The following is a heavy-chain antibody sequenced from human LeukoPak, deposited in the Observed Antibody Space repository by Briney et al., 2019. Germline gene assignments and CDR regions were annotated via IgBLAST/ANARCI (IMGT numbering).Heavy chain of an antibody. CDR2: INHSGST. V-gene: IGHV4-34*01. CDR1: GGSFSGYY. Sequence: PSETLSLTCAVYGGSFSGYYWSWIRQPPGKGLEWVGEINHSGSTNYNPSLKIRVTISVDTSKNQFSLKLSSVTAADPAVYYCARGFLEGGYNYWGQGTLVTVSS. CDR3: ARGFLEGGYNY. D-gene: IGHD5-12*01. J-gene: IGHJ4*02.